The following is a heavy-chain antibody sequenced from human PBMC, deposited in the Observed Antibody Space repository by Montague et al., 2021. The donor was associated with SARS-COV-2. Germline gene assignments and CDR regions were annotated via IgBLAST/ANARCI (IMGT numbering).Heavy chain of an antibody. V-gene: IGHV4-61*01. Sequence: SQTLSLICTVSGGSVSSGSYYWSWIRQPPGKGLQSIGYIYYTGSTNYNPSLQSRVTISVDSSKNQFSVRLSSVTAADTAVYYCARISGITSWYYDYWGQGTLVTVSS. J-gene: IGHJ4*02. D-gene: IGHD1-14*01. CDR1: GGSVSSGSYY. CDR3: ARISGITSWYYDY. CDR2: IYYTGST.